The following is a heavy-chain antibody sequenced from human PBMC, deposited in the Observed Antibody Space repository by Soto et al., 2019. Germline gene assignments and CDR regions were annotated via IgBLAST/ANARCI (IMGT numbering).Heavy chain of an antibody. CDR1: GYSFTSYW. Sequence: PGESLKISCKGSGYSFTSYWISWVRQMPGKGLEWMGRIDPSDSYTNYSPSFQGHVTISADKSISTAYLQWSSLKASDTAMYYCAIGVDIVATIPSYDYWGQGTLVTVSS. D-gene: IGHD5-12*01. CDR3: AIGVDIVATIPSYDY. CDR2: IDPSDSYT. J-gene: IGHJ4*02. V-gene: IGHV5-10-1*01.